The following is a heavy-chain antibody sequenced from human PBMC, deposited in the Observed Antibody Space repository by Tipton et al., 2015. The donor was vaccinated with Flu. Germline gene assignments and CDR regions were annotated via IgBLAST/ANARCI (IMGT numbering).Heavy chain of an antibody. V-gene: IGHV4-4*01. D-gene: IGHD1-26*01. CDR2: IWHSAGP. Sequence: TLSLTCAVSGDSVSSSDWFSWVRQPPGKGLEWIGEIWHSAGPNYNPSLKSRLNISVDMSKNQFSLKLSSVTAADTAVYFCAREWVGRPPYLFYGLDVWGRGTTVTVSS. CDR1: GDSVSSSDW. J-gene: IGHJ6*02. CDR3: AREWVGRPPYLFYGLDV.